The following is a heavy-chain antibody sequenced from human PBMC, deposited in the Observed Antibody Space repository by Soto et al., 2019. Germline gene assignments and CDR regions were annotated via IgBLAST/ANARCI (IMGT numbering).Heavy chain of an antibody. CDR2: IYYSGST. D-gene: IGHD3-16*02. CDR1: GGSISSYY. Sequence: QVQLQESGPGLVKPSETLSLTCTVSGGSISSYYWSWIRQPPGKGLEWIGYIYYSGSTNYNPSLKSRVTISVDTSKNQFALQLSSVTAADTAVYYCARGRSHHYYYGMDVWGQGTTVTVSS. J-gene: IGHJ6*02. CDR3: ARGRSHHYYYGMDV. V-gene: IGHV4-59*01.